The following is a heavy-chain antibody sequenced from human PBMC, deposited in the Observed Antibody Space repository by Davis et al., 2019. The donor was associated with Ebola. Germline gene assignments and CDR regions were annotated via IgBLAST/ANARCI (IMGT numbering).Heavy chain of an antibody. CDR1: GYTFTSYG. V-gene: IGHV1-18*01. CDR2: ISTYNGNT. J-gene: IGHJ4*02. Sequence: ASVKVSCKASGYTFTSYGISWVRQAPGQGLEWMGWISTYNGNTNYAQNLQGRVTMTTDTSTSTAYMELRSLRSDDTAVYYCARSYSSGWEDYWGQGTLVTVSS. CDR3: ARSYSSGWEDY. D-gene: IGHD6-19*01.